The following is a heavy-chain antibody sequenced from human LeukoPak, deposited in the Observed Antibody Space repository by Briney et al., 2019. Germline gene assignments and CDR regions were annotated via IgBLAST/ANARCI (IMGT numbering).Heavy chain of an antibody. CDR1: GFTFSSYA. D-gene: IGHD2-2*01. V-gene: IGHV3-23*01. J-gene: IGHJ4*02. Sequence: GGSLRLSCVASGFTFSSYAMSWVRQAPGKGLEWVSAISGSGGSTYYADSVKGRFTISRDNSKNTLYLQMNSLRAEDTAVYYCAKQYCSSTSCYSVDYWGLGTLVTVSS. CDR2: ISGSGGST. CDR3: AKQYCSSTSCYSVDY.